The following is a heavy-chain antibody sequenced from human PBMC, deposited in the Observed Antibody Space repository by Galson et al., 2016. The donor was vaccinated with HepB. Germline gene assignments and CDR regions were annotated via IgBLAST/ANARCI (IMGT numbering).Heavy chain of an antibody. V-gene: IGHV3-23*01. CDR3: AKVAEGRFWAEYYFDY. CDR1: GFTFDDYA. Sequence: SLRLSCAVPGFTFDDYAMSWVRQAPGQGLEWVSSITGTGAFTYYPVSVKGRFTISRDNSKNTVYLQMNNLRVEDTAVYYCAKVAEGRFWAEYYFDYRGQGTLVTVSS. J-gene: IGHJ4*02. D-gene: IGHD1-14*01. CDR2: ITGTGAFT.